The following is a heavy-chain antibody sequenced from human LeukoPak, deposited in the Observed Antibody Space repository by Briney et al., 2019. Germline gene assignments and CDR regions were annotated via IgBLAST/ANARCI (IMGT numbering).Heavy chain of an antibody. CDR3: ARRRPNIAAAGKGGNWFDP. V-gene: IGHV1-8*01. J-gene: IGHJ5*02. D-gene: IGHD6-13*01. Sequence: ASVKVSCKASGYTFTSYDINWVRQATGQGLEWMGWMNPNSGNTGYAQKFQGRVTMTRNTSISTAYMELSSLRSEDTVVYYCARRRPNIAAAGKGGNWFDPWGQGTLVTVSS. CDR2: MNPNSGNT. CDR1: GYTFTSYD.